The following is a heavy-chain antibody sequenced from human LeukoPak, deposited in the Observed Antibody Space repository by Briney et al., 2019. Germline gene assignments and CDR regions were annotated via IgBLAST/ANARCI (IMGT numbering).Heavy chain of an antibody. CDR1: GYTFTGNY. CDR2: ISPNSGGT. V-gene: IGHV1-2*02. J-gene: IGHJ5*02. D-gene: IGHD6-13*01. CDR3: ARDPRGSSSWRYNWFDP. Sequence: ASVKVSCKASGYTFTGNYMHWVRQAPGQGLEWMGWISPNSGGTNCAQKFQGRVTMTRDASSSTAYMELSRLRSDDTAVYYCARDPRGSSSWRYNWFDPWGQGTLVTVSS.